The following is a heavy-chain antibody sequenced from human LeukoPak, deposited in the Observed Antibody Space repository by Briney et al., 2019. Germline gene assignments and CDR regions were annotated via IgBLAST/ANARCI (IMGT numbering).Heavy chain of an antibody. Sequence: SVKVSCKASGGTFSSYAISWVRQAPGQGLEWMGGIIPIFGTANYAQKFQGRVTITADESTSTAYMELSSLRSEDTAVYYCAVRGDSSGWIGVDYWGQGTLVTVSS. CDR2: IIPIFGTA. CDR1: GGTFSSYA. D-gene: IGHD6-19*01. V-gene: IGHV1-69*13. CDR3: AVRGDSSGWIGVDY. J-gene: IGHJ4*02.